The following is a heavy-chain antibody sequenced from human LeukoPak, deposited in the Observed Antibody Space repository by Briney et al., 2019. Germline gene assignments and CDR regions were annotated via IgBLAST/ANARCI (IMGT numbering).Heavy chain of an antibody. V-gene: IGHV4-4*07. Sequence: SETLSLTCTVSGGSISSYYWSWIRQPAGKGLEWIGRIYTSGSTNYNPSLKSRVTMSVDTSKNQLSLKLSSVTAADTAVYYCARGTEDGYNSYYFDYWGQGTLVTVSS. CDR1: GGSISSYY. CDR3: ARGTEDGYNSYYFDY. J-gene: IGHJ4*02. CDR2: IYTSGST. D-gene: IGHD5-24*01.